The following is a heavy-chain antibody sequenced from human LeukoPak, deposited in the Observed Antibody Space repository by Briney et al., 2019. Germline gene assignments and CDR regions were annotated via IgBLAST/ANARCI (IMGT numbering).Heavy chain of an antibody. CDR1: GGSISSGGYS. CDR2: IYHSGST. D-gene: IGHD3-22*01. J-gene: IGHJ3*02. Sequence: PSETLSLTCAVSGGSISSGGYSWSWIRQPPGKGLEWIGYIYHSGSTYYNPSLKSRVTISVDRSKNQFSLKLSSVTAADTAVYYCARSSGYYADAFDIWGQGTMVTVSS. CDR3: ARSSGYYADAFDI. V-gene: IGHV4-30-2*01.